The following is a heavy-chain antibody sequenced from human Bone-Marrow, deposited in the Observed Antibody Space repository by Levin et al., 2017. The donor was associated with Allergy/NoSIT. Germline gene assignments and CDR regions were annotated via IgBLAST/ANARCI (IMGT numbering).Heavy chain of an antibody. CDR2: IWHDGNIK. V-gene: IGHV3-33*01. J-gene: IGHJ3*01. D-gene: IGHD6-13*01. CDR1: GFTFSNYG. Sequence: PGESLKISCAVSGFTFSNYGMDWIRQAPGKGLEWVAVIWHDGNIKYYGDSVKGRFTISRDNSKNILYLEMNSLRVEDTAVYYCARVSGYPNGPLIHDVFDVWGQGTKVTVS. CDR3: ARVSGYPNGPLIHDVFDV.